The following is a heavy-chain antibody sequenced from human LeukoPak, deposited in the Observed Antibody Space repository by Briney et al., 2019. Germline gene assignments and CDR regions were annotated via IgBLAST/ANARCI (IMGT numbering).Heavy chain of an antibody. D-gene: IGHD3-22*01. J-gene: IGHJ4*02. CDR2: IYYSGST. Sequence: SETLSLTCTVSGGSISSYYWSWIRQPPGKGLHWIGYIYYSGSTNYNPSLKSRVTISVDTSKNQFSLKLSSVTAADTAVYYCARARDSSGYYYFDYWGQGTLVTVSS. CDR3: ARARDSSGYYYFDY. V-gene: IGHV4-59*01. CDR1: GGSISSYY.